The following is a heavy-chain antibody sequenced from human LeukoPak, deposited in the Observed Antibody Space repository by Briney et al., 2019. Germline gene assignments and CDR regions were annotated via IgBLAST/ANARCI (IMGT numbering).Heavy chain of an antibody. CDR2: IYYSGST. J-gene: IGHJ4*02. D-gene: IGHD6-13*01. Sequence: SETLSLTCTVSGGSISSGDYYWSWIRQPPGKGPEWIGYIYYSGSTYYNPSLKSRVTISVDTSKNQFSLKLSSVTAADTAVYYCAREVGSSWYSYFDYWGQGTLVTVSS. CDR1: GGSISSGDYY. V-gene: IGHV4-30-4*08. CDR3: AREVGSSWYSYFDY.